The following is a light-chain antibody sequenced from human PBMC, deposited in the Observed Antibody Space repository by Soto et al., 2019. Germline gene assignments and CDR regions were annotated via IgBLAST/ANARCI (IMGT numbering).Light chain of an antibody. CDR1: QDIRSD. Sequence: AIQMTQFPSSLSASVGDRVTITCRASQDIRSDLGWYQQRPGEAPKLLIYASSSLQSGVPSRFSGSGSGTDFTLTISSLQPEDFATYHCLQDHNYPLTFGGGTKVDTK. V-gene: IGKV1-6*01. J-gene: IGKJ4*01. CDR2: ASS. CDR3: LQDHNYPLT.